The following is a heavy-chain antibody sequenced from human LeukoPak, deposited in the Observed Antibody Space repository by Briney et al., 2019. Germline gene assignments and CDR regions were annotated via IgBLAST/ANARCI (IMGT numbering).Heavy chain of an antibody. V-gene: IGHV3-48*03. CDR2: ISSSGSTI. CDR1: GFTFSSYE. Sequence: PGGSLRLSCAASGFTFSSYEMNWVRQAPGKGLEWVSHISSSGSTIYYADSVKGRFTISRDNAKNSLYLQMNSLRAEDTAVYYCARVLHSGYDSGIDYWGQGTLVTVSS. CDR3: ARVLHSGYDSGIDY. D-gene: IGHD5-12*01. J-gene: IGHJ4*02.